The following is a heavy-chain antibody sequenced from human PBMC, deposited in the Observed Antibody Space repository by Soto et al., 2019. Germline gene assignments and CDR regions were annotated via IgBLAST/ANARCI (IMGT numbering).Heavy chain of an antibody. CDR3: VKGNQLLRYYFEF. V-gene: IGHV3-64D*06. D-gene: IGHD2-15*01. J-gene: IGHJ4*01. Sequence: GSLGLACSVSGFTFSNYAMHGVRQAPGKGLEYVSVITSDGDSTWHADSVKDRFTISRDNSKNTLFLQMSSLRGEDKAIYYCVKGNQLLRYYFEFWGPGTLVTVSS. CDR2: ITSDGDST. CDR1: GFTFSNYA.